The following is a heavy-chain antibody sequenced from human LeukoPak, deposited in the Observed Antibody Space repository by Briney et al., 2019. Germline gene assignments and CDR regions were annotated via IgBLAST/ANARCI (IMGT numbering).Heavy chain of an antibody. D-gene: IGHD3-10*01. Sequence: QPGGSLRLSCAASGFTFSSYSMNWVRQAPGKGLEWVSDISGSGGRTYYVDSVKGRFTISRDNGKNMLYLQMNSLRAEDTAVCYCAKGPRTVRFGDRHKGIFDYWGQGTLVTVSS. J-gene: IGHJ4*02. CDR2: ISGSGGRT. CDR3: AKGPRTVRFGDRHKGIFDY. V-gene: IGHV3-23*01. CDR1: GFTFSSYS.